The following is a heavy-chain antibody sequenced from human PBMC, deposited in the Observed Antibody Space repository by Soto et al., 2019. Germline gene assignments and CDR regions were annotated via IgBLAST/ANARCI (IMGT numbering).Heavy chain of an antibody. CDR1: GFSISTSGMC. CDR2: IDWDDDK. D-gene: IGHD6-13*01. Sequence: SGPTLVNTTQTLTLTCTFSGFSISTSGMCVSWIRQPPGKALEWLARIDWDDDKYYSTSLKTRLTISKDTPKNQVVLTMTNMDPVDAAAYYCARITLMGSSPAEFAPWGQGTPVTVSS. V-gene: IGHV2-70*11. CDR3: ARITLMGSSPAEFAP. J-gene: IGHJ5*02.